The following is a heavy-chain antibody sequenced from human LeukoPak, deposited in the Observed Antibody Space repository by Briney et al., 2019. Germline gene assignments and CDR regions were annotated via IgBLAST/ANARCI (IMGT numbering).Heavy chain of an antibody. Sequence: GGSLRLSCAASGFTFSSYAMHWVRQAPGKGLEWGAVISYDGSNKYYADSVKGRFTISRDNSKNTLYLQMNSLRAEDTAVYYCAREGDAIHDAFDIWGQGTMVTVSS. CDR1: GFTFSSYA. V-gene: IGHV3-30*04. D-gene: IGHD1-26*01. CDR3: AREGDAIHDAFDI. CDR2: ISYDGSNK. J-gene: IGHJ3*02.